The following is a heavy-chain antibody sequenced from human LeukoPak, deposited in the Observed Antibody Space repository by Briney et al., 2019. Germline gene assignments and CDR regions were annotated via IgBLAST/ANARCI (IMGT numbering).Heavy chain of an antibody. D-gene: IGHD2-21*02. CDR1: GYTFTGYY. Sequence: ASVKVSCKASGYTFTGYYMHWVRQAPGQGLEWMGWINPNSGGTNYAQKFQGRVTMTRDTSISTAYMELSRLRSDDTAVYYCARDPDIVVVTARHAGAFDIWGQGTMVTVSS. J-gene: IGHJ3*02. CDR2: INPNSGGT. V-gene: IGHV1-2*02. CDR3: ARDPDIVVVTARHAGAFDI.